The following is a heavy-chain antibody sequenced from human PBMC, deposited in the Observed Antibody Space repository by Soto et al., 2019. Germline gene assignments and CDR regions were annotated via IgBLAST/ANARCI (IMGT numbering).Heavy chain of an antibody. CDR2: IKSDGSVT. J-gene: IGHJ4*02. CDR1: GFTFSTFW. CDR3: ARDVNEYDSGWGDY. V-gene: IGHV3-74*01. Sequence: EVQLVESGGGLVQPGGSLRLSCAASGFTFSTFWMHWVRQAPGKGLVWVSRIKSDGSVTSYADSVKGRFTISRDNAKNTLYLQMNSLRAEDTAVYYCARDVNEYDSGWGDYWGQGTLGTVSS. D-gene: IGHD6-19*01.